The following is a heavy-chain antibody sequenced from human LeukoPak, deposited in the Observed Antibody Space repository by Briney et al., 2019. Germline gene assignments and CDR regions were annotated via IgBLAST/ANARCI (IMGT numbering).Heavy chain of an antibody. J-gene: IGHJ4*02. D-gene: IGHD6-19*01. Sequence: PGGSLRLSCAASGFTFSSYGMHWVRQAPGKGLEWVAVIWYDGSNKYYADSVKGRFTISRDNSKNTLYLQMNSLRAEDTAAYYCARDRKAGLFPGYSSGWYFDYWGQGTLVTVSS. CDR3: ARDRKAGLFPGYSSGWYFDY. CDR1: GFTFSSYG. V-gene: IGHV3-33*01. CDR2: IWYDGSNK.